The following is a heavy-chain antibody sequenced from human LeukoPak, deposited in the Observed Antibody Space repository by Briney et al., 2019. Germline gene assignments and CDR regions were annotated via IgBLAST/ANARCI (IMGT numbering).Heavy chain of an antibody. V-gene: IGHV3-30*02. CDR2: IWYDGSNK. CDR3: AKVGYCSSTSCYSQVDY. J-gene: IGHJ4*02. Sequence: PGGSLRLSCAASGFTFSSYGMHWVRQAPGKGLEWVAVIWYDGSNKYYADSVKGRFTISRDNSKNTLYLQMNSLRAEDTAVYYCAKVGYCSSTSCYSQVDYWGQGTLVTVSS. D-gene: IGHD2-2*01. CDR1: GFTFSSYG.